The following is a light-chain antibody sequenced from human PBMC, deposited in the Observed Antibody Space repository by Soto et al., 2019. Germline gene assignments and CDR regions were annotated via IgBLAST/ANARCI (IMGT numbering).Light chain of an antibody. Sequence: EIVLTQSPGTLSLSRGERATLSCRASQSVSSGYLVWYQQKPGQAPRLLIYGASSRATGIPDRFSGSGSGTDFTLTISRLEPEDFAVYYCQQYGSSPRTFGQGTKVEIK. CDR3: QQYGSSPRT. CDR2: GAS. J-gene: IGKJ1*01. V-gene: IGKV3-20*01. CDR1: QSVSSGY.